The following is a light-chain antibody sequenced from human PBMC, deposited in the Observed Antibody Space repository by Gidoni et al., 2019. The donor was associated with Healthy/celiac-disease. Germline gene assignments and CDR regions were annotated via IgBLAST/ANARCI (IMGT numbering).Light chain of an antibody. CDR2: WAS. CDR3: QQYYSTPPFT. CDR1: QSVLYSSNNKNY. Sequence: DIVMTQSPDSLAVSRGERATINCKSSQSVLYSSNNKNYLAWYQQKPGQPPKLLIYWASTRESGVPDRLSGSGSGTDFTLTISSLQAEDVAVYYCQQYYSTPPFTFGQGTKLEIK. V-gene: IGKV4-1*01. J-gene: IGKJ2*01.